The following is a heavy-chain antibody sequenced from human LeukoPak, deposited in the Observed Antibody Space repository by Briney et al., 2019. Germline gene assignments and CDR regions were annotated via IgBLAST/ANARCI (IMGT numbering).Heavy chain of an antibody. V-gene: IGHV1-46*01. J-gene: IGHJ4*02. CDR3: ARDSYYSSSSLGFDY. Sequence: ASVKVSCKASGYTFTGYYMHWVRQAPGQELEWMGIINPSGGSTSYAQKFQGRVTMTRDMSTSTVYMELSSLRSEDTAVYYCARDSYYSSSSLGFDYWGQGTLVTVSS. CDR1: GYTFTGYY. D-gene: IGHD6-6*01. CDR2: INPSGGST.